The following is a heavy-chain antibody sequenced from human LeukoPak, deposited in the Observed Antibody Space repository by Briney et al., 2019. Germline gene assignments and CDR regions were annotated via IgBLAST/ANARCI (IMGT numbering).Heavy chain of an antibody. CDR3: ARDGDYDILTGYLNGDAFDI. J-gene: IGHJ3*02. Sequence: GGSLRLSCAASGFTFSSYSMTWVRQAPGKGLEWVSYISSSSSTIHYADSVKGRFTISRDNAKNSLYLQMNSLRAEDTAVYYCARDGDYDILTGYLNGDAFDIWGQGTMVTVSS. CDR1: GFTFSSYS. D-gene: IGHD3-9*01. V-gene: IGHV3-48*01. CDR2: ISSSSSTI.